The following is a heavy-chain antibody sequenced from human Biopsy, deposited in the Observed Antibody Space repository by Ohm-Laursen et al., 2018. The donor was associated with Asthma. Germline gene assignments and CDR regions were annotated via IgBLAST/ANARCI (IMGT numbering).Heavy chain of an antibody. CDR1: GNTFTDYW. Sequence: ESLRISCKASGNTFTDYWIGWVRQMPGQGLEWMGIIRVGYSIVKYSPSFQGQVTISADKPVSSSYLQWTSLEASDSATYFCATTFDGGFRWDFWGQGTLVSVAS. CDR2: IRVGYSIV. J-gene: IGHJ4*02. V-gene: IGHV5-51*04. D-gene: IGHD3-16*01. CDR3: ATTFDGGFRWDF.